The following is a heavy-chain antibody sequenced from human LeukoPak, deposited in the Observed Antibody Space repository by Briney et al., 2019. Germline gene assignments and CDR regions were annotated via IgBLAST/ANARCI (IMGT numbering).Heavy chain of an antibody. J-gene: IGHJ6*04. CDR1: GFTFSSYG. CDR2: IRYDGFNK. D-gene: IGHD3-10*02. V-gene: IGHV3-30*02. CDR3: AELGITMIGGV. Sequence: GGSLRLSCAASGFTFSSYGMHWVRQAPGKGLEWVAFIRYDGFNKNYADSVKGRFTISRDNSRNTLYLQMSSLRAEDTAVYYCAELGITMIGGVWGKGTTVTISS.